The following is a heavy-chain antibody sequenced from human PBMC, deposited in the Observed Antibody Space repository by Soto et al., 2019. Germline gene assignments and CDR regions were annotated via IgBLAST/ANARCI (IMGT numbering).Heavy chain of an antibody. J-gene: IGHJ6*03. Sequence: PSETLSLTCTVSGGSISRYYWSWIRQRPGKGLEWIGYIYYSGSTNYNPSLKSRVTISVDTSKNQFSLKLSSVTAADTAVYYCARDGSGYDFSYYYYMDVWGKGTTVTVSS. CDR3: ARDGSGYDFSYYYYMDV. CDR2: IYYSGST. V-gene: IGHV4-59*01. CDR1: GGSISRYY. D-gene: IGHD5-12*01.